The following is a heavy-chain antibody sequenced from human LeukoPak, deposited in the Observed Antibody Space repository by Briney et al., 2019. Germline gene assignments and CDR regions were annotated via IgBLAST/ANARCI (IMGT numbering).Heavy chain of an antibody. CDR3: AKALEEYDILTGPFN. D-gene: IGHD3-9*01. CDR1: GFTFSSYA. Sequence: GGSLRLSCAASGFTFSSYAMSWVRQAPGKGLEWVSAISGSGGSTYYADSVKGQFTISRNKSKNTLYLQMNSLRAEDTAVYYCAKALEEYDILTGPFNWGQGTLVTVSS. CDR2: ISGSGGST. J-gene: IGHJ4*02. V-gene: IGHV3-23*01.